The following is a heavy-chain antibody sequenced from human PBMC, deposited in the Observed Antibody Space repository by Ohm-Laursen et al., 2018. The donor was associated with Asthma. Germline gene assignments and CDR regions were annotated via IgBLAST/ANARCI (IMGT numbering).Heavy chain of an antibody. D-gene: IGHD6-13*01. J-gene: IGHJ4*02. CDR2: ISSSSTSI. CDR3: ARDAVGAAGVHRHFDS. Sequence: SLRLSCAASGYTFSRYSIHWIRQAPGKGLEWLSSISSSSTSIFSADSVKGRFTISRDNARNSLYLQMHTLRVEDTAVYYCARDAVGAAGVHRHFDSWGQGTLATVSS. V-gene: IGHV3-21*01. CDR1: GYTFSRYS.